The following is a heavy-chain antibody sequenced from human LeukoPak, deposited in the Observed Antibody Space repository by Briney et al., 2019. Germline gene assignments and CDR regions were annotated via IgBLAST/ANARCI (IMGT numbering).Heavy chain of an antibody. J-gene: IGHJ4*02. V-gene: IGHV4-59*01. CDR3: ARVSRDGYDLDY. D-gene: IGHD5-24*01. Sequence: PSETLSLTCTVSGGSISSYYWSWIRQPPGKGLEWIGYIYYSGSTNYNPSLKSRVTISVDTSKNQFSLKLSSVTAADTAVYYCARVSRDGYDLDYWGQGTLVIVSS. CDR1: GGSISSYY. CDR2: IYYSGST.